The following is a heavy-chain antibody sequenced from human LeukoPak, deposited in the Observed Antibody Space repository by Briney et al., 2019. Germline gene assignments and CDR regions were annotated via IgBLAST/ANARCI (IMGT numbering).Heavy chain of an antibody. CDR3: ARDMAALYYFDY. CDR1: GGSFSGYY. CDR2: INHSGST. D-gene: IGHD6-6*01. Sequence: SETLSLTCAVYGGSFSGYYWSWIRQPPGKGLEWIGEINHSGSTNYNPSLKSRVTISVDTSKNQFSLKLSSVTAADTAVYYCARDMAALYYFDYWGQGTLVTVSS. J-gene: IGHJ4*02. V-gene: IGHV4-34*01.